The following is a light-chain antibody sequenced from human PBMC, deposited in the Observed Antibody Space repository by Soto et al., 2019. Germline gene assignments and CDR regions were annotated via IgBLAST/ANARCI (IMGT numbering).Light chain of an antibody. CDR3: QQYYSYPVT. CDR2: DAS. CDR1: QSISSW. V-gene: IGKV1-5*01. Sequence: DIQMTQSPSTLSASVGDRVTITCRASQSISSWLAWYQQKPGKAPKLLIYDASSLESGVPSRFSGSGSGTEFTLTISGLQAADFATYYCQQYYSYPVTFGGGTKVDIK. J-gene: IGKJ4*01.